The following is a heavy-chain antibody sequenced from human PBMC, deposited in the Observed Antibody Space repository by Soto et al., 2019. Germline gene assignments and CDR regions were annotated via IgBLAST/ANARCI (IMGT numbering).Heavy chain of an antibody. CDR2: IYYSGST. CDR3: AKDVPDFMVRGVKHYYGMDV. Sequence: PSETLSLTCTVSGGSISSGGYYWSWIRQHPGKGLEWIGYIYYSGSTYYNPSLKSRVTISVDTSKNQFSLKLSSVTAADTAVYYCAKDVPDFMVRGVKHYYGMDVWGQGTTVTVSS. D-gene: IGHD3-10*01. V-gene: IGHV4-31*03. J-gene: IGHJ6*02. CDR1: GGSISSGGYY.